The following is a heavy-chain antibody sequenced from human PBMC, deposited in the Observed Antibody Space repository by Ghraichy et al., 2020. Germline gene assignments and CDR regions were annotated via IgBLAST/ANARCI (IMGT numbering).Heavy chain of an antibody. J-gene: IGHJ4*02. CDR2: INHSGST. CDR1: GGSFSGYY. Sequence: SETLSLTCAVYGGSFSGYYWSWIRQPPGKGLEWIGEINHSGSTNYNPSLKSRVTISVDTSKNQFSLKLSSVTAADTAVYYCARGSRIAAAGRHRRYYFDYWGQGTLVTVSS. D-gene: IGHD6-13*01. V-gene: IGHV4-34*01. CDR3: ARGSRIAAAGRHRRYYFDY.